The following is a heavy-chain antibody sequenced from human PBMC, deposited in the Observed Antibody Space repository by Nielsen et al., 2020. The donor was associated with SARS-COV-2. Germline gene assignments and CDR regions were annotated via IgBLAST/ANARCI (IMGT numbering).Heavy chain of an antibody. D-gene: IGHD5-18*01. CDR1: GFSVSSHD. V-gene: IGHV3-53*01. J-gene: IGHJ4*02. Sequence: GESLKISCAASGFSVSSHDMNWVRQAPGKGLQWVSLIYSDGSTKYADFVKGRFTISRDNSRNTVYLQMNSLRPEDTAVYYCAREFALRDTAYFDYWGQGTLVTVSS. CDR3: AREFALRDTAYFDY. CDR2: IYSDGST.